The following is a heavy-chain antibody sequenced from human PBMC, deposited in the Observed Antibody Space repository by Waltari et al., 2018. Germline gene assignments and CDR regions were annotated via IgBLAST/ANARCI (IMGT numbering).Heavy chain of an antibody. J-gene: IGHJ4*02. V-gene: IGHV4-34*02. CDR1: GGSFSGYY. D-gene: IGHD1-26*01. Sequence: QVQLQQWGAGLLKPSETLSLTCGVSGGSFSGYYWGWIRQPPGKGLGGIGEVDHGGSATYHPSLKRRVTMSVDTSSNQFSLKMISVTAADTAVYYCARGNGGYSDWGPGALVAVSS. CDR2: VDHGGSA. CDR3: ARGNGGYSD.